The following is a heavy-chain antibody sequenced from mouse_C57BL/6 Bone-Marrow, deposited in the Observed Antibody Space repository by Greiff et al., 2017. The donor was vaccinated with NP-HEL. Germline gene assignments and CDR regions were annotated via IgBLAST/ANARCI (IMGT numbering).Heavy chain of an antibody. CDR1: GYTFTSYW. V-gene: IGHV1-61*01. CDR3: ARGGYYSNYGAY. Sequence: QVQLQQPGAELVRPGSSVKLSCKASGYTFTSYWMDWVKQRPGQGLEWIGNIYPSDSETHYNQKFKDKATLTVDKSSSPAYMQLSSLTSEDSAVDYCARGGYYSNYGAYWDQGTLVTVSA. J-gene: IGHJ3*01. CDR2: IYPSDSET. D-gene: IGHD2-5*01.